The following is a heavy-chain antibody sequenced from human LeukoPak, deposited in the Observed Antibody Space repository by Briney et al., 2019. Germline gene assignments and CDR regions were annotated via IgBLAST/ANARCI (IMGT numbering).Heavy chain of an antibody. CDR2: INPNSGGT. Sequence: ASVKVSCKASRYTFTGYYMHWVRQAPGQGLEWMGWINPNSGGTNYAQKLQGRVTMTRDTSISTAYMELSRLRSDDTAVYYCARDSGGYYFFDYWGQGTLVTVSS. J-gene: IGHJ4*02. CDR1: RYTFTGYY. CDR3: ARDSGGYYFFDY. V-gene: IGHV1-2*02. D-gene: IGHD3-22*01.